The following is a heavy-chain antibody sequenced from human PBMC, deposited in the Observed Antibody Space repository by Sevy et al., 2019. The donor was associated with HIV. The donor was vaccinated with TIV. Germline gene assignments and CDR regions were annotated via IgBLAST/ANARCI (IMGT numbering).Heavy chain of an antibody. J-gene: IGHJ4*02. D-gene: IGHD6-13*01. Sequence: GGSLRLSCAASGFTFGNYGIHWVRQAPGKGLEWVAVIWYDESNKYYADSVKGRFTISKDNSRNTVYLQMNSLRAEDTAMYYCARDDKAAGLSFDYWGQGTLVTVSS. CDR2: IWYDESNK. CDR1: GFTFGNYG. CDR3: ARDDKAAGLSFDY. V-gene: IGHV3-33*01.